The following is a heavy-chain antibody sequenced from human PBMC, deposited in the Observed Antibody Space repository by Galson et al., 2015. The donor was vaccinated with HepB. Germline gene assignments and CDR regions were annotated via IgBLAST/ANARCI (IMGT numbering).Heavy chain of an antibody. CDR1: GGSFSGYF. J-gene: IGHJ4*02. Sequence: SETLSLTCAVYGGSFSGYFWSWIRQPPGKGLEWIGEVDDGGSTNYNPSLKSRVTMSVDTSKKQFYLKLTSVTAADTAVYCCARGGTPYSTTWDTNFDFWGQGTLVTVSS. D-gene: IGHD6-13*01. CDR2: VDDGGST. CDR3: ARGGTPYSTTWDTNFDF. V-gene: IGHV4-34*01.